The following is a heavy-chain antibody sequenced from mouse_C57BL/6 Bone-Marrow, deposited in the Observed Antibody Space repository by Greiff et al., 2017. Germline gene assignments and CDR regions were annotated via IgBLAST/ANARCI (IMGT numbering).Heavy chain of an antibody. V-gene: IGHV5-6*01. J-gene: IGHJ2*01. CDR2: ISSGGSYT. Sequence: EVQLMESGGDLVKPGGSLKLSCAASGFTFSSYGMSWVRQTPDKRLEWVATISSGGSYTYYPDSVKGRFTISRDNAKNTLYLQMSSLKSEDTAMYYCARREDYFDYWGRGTALTVTS. CDR3: ARREDYFDY. CDR1: GFTFSSYG.